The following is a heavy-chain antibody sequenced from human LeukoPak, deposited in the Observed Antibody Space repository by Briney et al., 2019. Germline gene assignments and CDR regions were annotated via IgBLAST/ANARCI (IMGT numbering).Heavy chain of an antibody. J-gene: IGHJ4*02. CDR3: ARDYEYCSGGSCCKGLLADY. CDR1: GFTSSSYW. V-gene: IGHV3-7*01. CDR2: IKQDGSEK. Sequence: PGGSLRLSCAASGFTSSSYWMSWVRQAPGKGLEWVANIKQDGSEKYYVDSVKGRFTISRDNAKNSLYLQMNSLRAEDTAVYYCARDYEYCSGGSCCKGLLADYWGQGTLVTVSS. D-gene: IGHD2-15*01.